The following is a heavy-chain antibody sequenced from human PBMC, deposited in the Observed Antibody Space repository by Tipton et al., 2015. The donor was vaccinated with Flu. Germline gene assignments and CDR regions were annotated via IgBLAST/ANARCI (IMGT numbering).Heavy chain of an antibody. Sequence: TLSLTCSVSGDSINSGSYYWSWIRPPAGKGLEWIGRLHTSGDNFYIPSLKSRLTMSLDTSMNQFSLGLTSVTATDTAVYYCARDLYDTSVSYFMYGAFELWGQVTMVTVS. V-gene: IGHV4-61*02. D-gene: IGHD3-22*01. J-gene: IGHJ3*01. CDR1: GDSINSGSYY. CDR2: LHTSGDN. CDR3: ARDLYDTSVSYFMYGAFEL.